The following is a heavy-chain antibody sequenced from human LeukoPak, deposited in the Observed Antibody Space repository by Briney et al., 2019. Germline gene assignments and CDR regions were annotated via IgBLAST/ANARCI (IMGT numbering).Heavy chain of an antibody. CDR3: ASTPLYYDILTGYYTASFDP. V-gene: IGHV1-2*06. CDR1: GYTFTGYY. Sequence: GASVKVSCKASGYTFTGYYMHWVRQAPGQGLEWMGRINPNSGGTNYAQEFQGRVTMTRDTSISTAYMELSRLRSDDTAVYYCASTPLYYDILTGYYTASFDPWGQGTLVTVSS. J-gene: IGHJ5*02. D-gene: IGHD3-9*01. CDR2: INPNSGGT.